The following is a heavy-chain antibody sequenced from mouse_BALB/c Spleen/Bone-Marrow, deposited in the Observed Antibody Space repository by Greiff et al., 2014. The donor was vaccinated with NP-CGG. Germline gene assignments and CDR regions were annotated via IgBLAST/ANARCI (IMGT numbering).Heavy chain of an antibody. Sequence: EVQLQQSGAELVKPGASVKLSCTASGFNIKDTYMHWVKQRPEQGLEWIGRIDPANGNTKYDPKFQGKATITADTSSNTAYLQIDNPASEDTAVYYCANYQFGWDLDDWGAGTTVTVSS. J-gene: IGHJ1*01. CDR2: IDPANGNT. CDR3: ANYQFGWDLDD. D-gene: IGHD1-1*02. CDR1: GFNIKDTY. V-gene: IGHV14-3*02.